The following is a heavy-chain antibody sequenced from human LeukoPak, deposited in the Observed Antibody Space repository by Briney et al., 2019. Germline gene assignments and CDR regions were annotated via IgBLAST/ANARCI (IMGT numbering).Heavy chain of an antibody. Sequence: GGSLRLSCAASGFTFSSYGMHWVRQAPGKGLEWVAVISYDGSNKYYADSVKGRFTISRDNSKNTLYLQMNSLRAEDTAVYYCAKDRKVDNPYTDLGYWGQGTLVTVSS. CDR2: ISYDGSNK. D-gene: IGHD5-12*01. CDR1: GFTFSSYG. CDR3: AKDRKVDNPYTDLGY. J-gene: IGHJ4*02. V-gene: IGHV3-30*18.